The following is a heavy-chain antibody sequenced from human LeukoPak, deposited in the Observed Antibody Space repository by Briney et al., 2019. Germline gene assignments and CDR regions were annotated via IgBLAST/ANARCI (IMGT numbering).Heavy chain of an antibody. J-gene: IGHJ6*02. D-gene: IGHD3-10*01. CDR1: GYTFTSYA. V-gene: IGHV1-3*01. CDR2: INAGNGNT. CDR3: ARAYVLLWFGEDCYYYYGMDV. Sequence: ASVKVSCKASGYTFTSYAMHWVRQAPGQRLEWMGWINAGNGNTKYSQKFQGRVTITRDTSASTAYMELSSLRSEDTAVYYCARAYVLLWFGEDCYYYYGMDVWGQGTTVTVSS.